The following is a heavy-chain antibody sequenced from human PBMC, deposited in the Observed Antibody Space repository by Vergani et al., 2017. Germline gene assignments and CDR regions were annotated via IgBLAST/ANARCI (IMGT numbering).Heavy chain of an antibody. CDR3: ARGPDYYDSSGYYDY. D-gene: IGHD3-22*01. CDR2: IYTSGST. CDR1: GGFISSYY. V-gene: IGHV4-4*07. J-gene: IGHJ4*02. Sequence: QVQLQESGPGLVKPSETLSLTCTVSGGFISSYYWSWIRQPAGKGLEWIGRIYTSGSTNYNPSLKSRVTISVDTSKNQFSLKLSSVTAADTAVYYCARGPDYYDSSGYYDYWGQGTLVTVSS.